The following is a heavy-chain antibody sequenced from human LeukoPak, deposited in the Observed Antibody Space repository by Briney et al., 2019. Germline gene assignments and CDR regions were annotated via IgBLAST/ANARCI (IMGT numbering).Heavy chain of an antibody. CDR2: IGGSGGNT. CDR1: GFTFSNSA. Sequence: GGSLRLSCAASGFTFSNSAMNWVRQAPGKGLEWVSVIGGSGGNTYYADSVKGRFTISRDNSKNTLYLQMNGLRAEDTAVYYCANYYQLAYWGQGTLVTVSS. D-gene: IGHD1-26*01. V-gene: IGHV3-23*01. J-gene: IGHJ4*02. CDR3: ANYYQLAY.